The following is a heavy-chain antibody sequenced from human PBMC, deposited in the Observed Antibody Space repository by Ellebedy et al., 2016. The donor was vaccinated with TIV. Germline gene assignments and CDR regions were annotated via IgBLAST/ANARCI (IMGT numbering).Heavy chain of an antibody. D-gene: IGHD4/OR15-4a*01. J-gene: IGHJ6*02. V-gene: IGHV3-23*01. Sequence: GESLKISCAASGFTFNSYAMHWVRQAPGKGLEWVSSISGSGGNTYYADSVKGRSTISRDNSKDTLYLQVNSLRAEDTAVYYCAREVLGGQGDMDVWGQGTAVTVSS. CDR3: AREVLGGQGDMDV. CDR1: GFTFNSYA. CDR2: ISGSGGNT.